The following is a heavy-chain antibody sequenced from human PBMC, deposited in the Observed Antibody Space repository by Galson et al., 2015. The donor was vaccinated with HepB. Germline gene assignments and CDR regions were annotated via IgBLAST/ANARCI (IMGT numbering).Heavy chain of an antibody. Sequence: SLRLSCAASGFTFDDYAMHWVRQTPGKGLEWVSGISWNSGSIAYAGSVRGRFTISRDNAKNSLYLQTNSLGAEDTALYYCAKGPAGGSGSWSVMLYFDHWGQGTLLTVSS. CDR3: AKGPAGGSGSWSVMLYFDH. J-gene: IGHJ4*02. V-gene: IGHV3-9*01. CDR2: ISWNSGSI. D-gene: IGHD3-10*01. CDR1: GFTFDDYA.